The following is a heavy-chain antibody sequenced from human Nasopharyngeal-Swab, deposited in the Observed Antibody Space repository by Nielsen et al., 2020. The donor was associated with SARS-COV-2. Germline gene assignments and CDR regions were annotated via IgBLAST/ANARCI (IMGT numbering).Heavy chain of an antibody. Sequence: GGSLRLSCAACGFTFSDSAIHWVRQASGEGLEWVASIRSKGNNYATAYSASVKGRFIIFRDDPTNTAYLQMNSLKTEDTAMYYCTRCGGGCYSGRDYWGQGTLVTVSS. CDR3: TRCGGGCYSGRDY. CDR2: IRSKGNNYAT. V-gene: IGHV3-73*01. J-gene: IGHJ4*02. CDR1: GFTFSDSA. D-gene: IGHD2-15*01.